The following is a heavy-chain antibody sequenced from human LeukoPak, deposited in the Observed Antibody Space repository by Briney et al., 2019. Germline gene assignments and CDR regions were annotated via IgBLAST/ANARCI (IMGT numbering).Heavy chain of an antibody. D-gene: IGHD5-12*01. V-gene: IGHV4-59*08. J-gene: IGHJ4*02. CDR3: ARHSYSGYDRLLDY. CDR1: GGSISPYY. CDR2: IYYTGNT. Sequence: SETLSLTCTASGGSISPYYWVWIRQPPGKGLEWIGYIYYTGNTNYNPSLKSRVTMSLDTSKNQFSLNLNSMTAADTAVYYCARHSYSGYDRLLDYWGQGTLVTVSS.